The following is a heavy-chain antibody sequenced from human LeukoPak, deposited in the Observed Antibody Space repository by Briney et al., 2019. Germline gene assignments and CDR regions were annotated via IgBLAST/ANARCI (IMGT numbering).Heavy chain of an antibody. V-gene: IGHV3-74*01. CDR2: INQDGTTT. Sequence: GGSLRLSCVGSGFTYSHYWMHWVRQAPGKGAVWVSRINQDGTTTDYADSVNGRFTIPIDNANKKHTLQMNDQRADEADGHYCEKDLSWITADRWGQGTLVTVSS. D-gene: IGHD5-18*01. CDR1: GFTYSHYW. J-gene: IGHJ5*02. CDR3: EKDLSWITADR.